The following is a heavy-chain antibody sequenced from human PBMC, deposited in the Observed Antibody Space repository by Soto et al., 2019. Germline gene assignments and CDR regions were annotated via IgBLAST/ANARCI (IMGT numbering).Heavy chain of an antibody. D-gene: IGHD3-10*01. CDR3: ARGVYLSLVRTGWFDP. Sequence: SETLSLTCTVSGTSMSGHFWSWMRQPPGKGLEWIGYGYYSGSTLYNPSLKSRVTISLDASKNHFSLRLNSVTSADTAVYYCARGVYLSLVRTGWFDPWGQGTLVTVSS. CDR2: GYYSGST. CDR1: GTSMSGHF. J-gene: IGHJ5*02. V-gene: IGHV4-59*11.